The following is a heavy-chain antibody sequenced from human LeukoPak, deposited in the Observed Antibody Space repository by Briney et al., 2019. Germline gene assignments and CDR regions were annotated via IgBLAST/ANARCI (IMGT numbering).Heavy chain of an antibody. V-gene: IGHV3-23*01. CDR3: AKYVGNRPEKIDY. D-gene: IGHD1-14*01. CDR2: ITSGGAP. J-gene: IGHJ4*02. CDR1: GFTFSNYA. Sequence: GGSLRLSCAASGFTFSNYAVMWVRQAPGQGLEWVSAITSGGAPRYADSVKGRFTISRDNSKNTLYLQMNSLRAEDAAVYYCAKYVGNRPEKIDYWGQGTLVTVSS.